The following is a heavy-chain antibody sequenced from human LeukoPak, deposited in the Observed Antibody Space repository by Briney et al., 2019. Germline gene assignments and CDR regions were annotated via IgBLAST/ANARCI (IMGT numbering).Heavy chain of an antibody. CDR1: GLTFSSYW. CDR3: ARTVGYRAIDL. CDR2: INSDESNT. Sequence: GGSLRLSCAAPGLTFSSYWIHWVRHAPGKGLVWVSRINSDESNTDYADSVKGRFTISRDNAKNTLYLQMNSLRADDTAVYYCARTVGYRAIDLWGQGTMVTVSS. V-gene: IGHV3-74*01. J-gene: IGHJ3*01. D-gene: IGHD4-23*01.